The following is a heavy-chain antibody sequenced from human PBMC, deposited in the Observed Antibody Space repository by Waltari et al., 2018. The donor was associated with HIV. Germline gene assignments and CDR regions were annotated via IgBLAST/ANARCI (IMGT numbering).Heavy chain of an antibody. J-gene: IGHJ4*02. CDR2: INIDWSRI. Sequence: EVQLVQSGGGLIKPGGSLRLSCAASGFSVSSYWMHWVRQTPGKGLVWVSRINIDWSRIDYADSRRGRFTISRDSAKNTLSLQMNSLTEEDTAVYYCSRDTFGEYDYWGQGTLVTVSS. CDR1: GFSVSSYW. D-gene: IGHD3-10*01. V-gene: IGHV3-74*01. CDR3: SRDTFGEYDY.